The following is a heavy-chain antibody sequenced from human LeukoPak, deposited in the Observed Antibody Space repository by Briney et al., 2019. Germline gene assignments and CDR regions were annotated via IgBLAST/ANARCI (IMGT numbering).Heavy chain of an antibody. J-gene: IGHJ5*02. Sequence: GGSLRLSCAAPGFTLSGYWMHWVRQAPGKGLEWVSRINSDGTSTSYADSVKGRFTISRDNAKNTLSLQMNSLRDEDTAVYYCLRSYCTTSNCYGWFDPWGQGTLVTVSS. D-gene: IGHD2-2*01. CDR3: LRSYCTTSNCYGWFDP. V-gene: IGHV3-74*01. CDR2: INSDGTST. CDR1: GFTLSGYW.